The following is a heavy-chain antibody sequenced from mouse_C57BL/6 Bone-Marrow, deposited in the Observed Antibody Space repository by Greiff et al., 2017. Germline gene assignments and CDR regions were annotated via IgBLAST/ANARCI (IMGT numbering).Heavy chain of an antibody. Sequence: QVQLQQSGPGLVAPSQCLSITCTVSGFSLTSYGVSWVRQPPGKGLEWLGVIWGDGSTNYNSALISRLSISNDNSTSQVFFKLNSLQTDDTATYYCAIDGKVYYAMDYWGQGTSVTVSS. V-gene: IGHV2-3*01. CDR3: AIDGKVYYAMDY. J-gene: IGHJ4*01. CDR1: GFSLTSYG. D-gene: IGHD1-3*01. CDR2: IWGDGST.